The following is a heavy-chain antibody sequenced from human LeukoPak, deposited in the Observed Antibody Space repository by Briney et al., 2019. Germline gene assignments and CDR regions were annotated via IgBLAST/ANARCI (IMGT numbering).Heavy chain of an antibody. CDR2: IIPIFGTA. CDR3: ARDSLYVAAAQNYYYYGMDV. CDR1: GGTFSSYA. Sequence: SVKVSCKASGGTFSSYAISWVRQAPGQGLEWMGGIIPIFGTANYAQKFQGRVTITADESTSTAYMELSSLRSEDTAVYYCARDSLYVAAAQNYYYYGMDVWGQGTTVTVSS. D-gene: IGHD6-13*01. J-gene: IGHJ6*02. V-gene: IGHV1-69*13.